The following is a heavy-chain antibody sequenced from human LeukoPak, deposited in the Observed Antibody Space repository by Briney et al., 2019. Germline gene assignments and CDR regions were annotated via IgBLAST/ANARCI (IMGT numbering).Heavy chain of an antibody. J-gene: IGHJ6*02. V-gene: IGHV1-69*04. CDR1: GGTFSSYA. D-gene: IGHD3-10*01. Sequence: SVKVSCKASGGTFSSYAISWVRQAPGQGLEWMGRIIPILGIANYAQKFQGRVTITADKSTSTAYMELSSLRSEDTAVYYCARAYYYGSGLQGYYGMDVWGQGTTVTVSS. CDR2: IIPILGIA. CDR3: ARAYYYGSGLQGYYGMDV.